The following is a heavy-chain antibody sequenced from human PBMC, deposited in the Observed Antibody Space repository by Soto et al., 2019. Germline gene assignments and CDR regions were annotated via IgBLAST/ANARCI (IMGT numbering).Heavy chain of an antibody. CDR1: GGSFSGYY. CDR2: INHSGST. J-gene: IGHJ4*02. Sequence: SETLSLTCAVYGGSFSGYYWSWIRQPPGKGLEWIGEINHSGSTNYNPSLKSRVTISVDTSKNQFSLKLRSVTAADTAVYYCEREGVSPFDYWGQGTLVTVSS. V-gene: IGHV4-34*01. CDR3: EREGVSPFDY. D-gene: IGHD3-10*01.